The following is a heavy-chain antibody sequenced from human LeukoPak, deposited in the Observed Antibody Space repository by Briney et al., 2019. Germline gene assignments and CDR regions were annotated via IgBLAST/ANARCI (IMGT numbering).Heavy chain of an antibody. J-gene: IGHJ5*02. Sequence: GESLKISCQGSGYSFTNNWIGWVRQMPGKGLEWMGITYPGDSNTRYSPSFQGQVTISADKSISSAYLQWSSLKASDTAMYYCARCPDIRSNWFDPWGQGTLVTVSS. CDR1: GYSFTNNW. CDR3: ARCPDIRSNWFDP. CDR2: TYPGDSNT. V-gene: IGHV5-51*01.